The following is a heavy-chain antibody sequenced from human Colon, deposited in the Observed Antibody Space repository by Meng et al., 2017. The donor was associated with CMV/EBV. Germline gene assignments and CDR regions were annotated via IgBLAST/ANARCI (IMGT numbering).Heavy chain of an antibody. J-gene: IGHJ3*02. CDR2: IRSKAYGGTR. Sequence: GGSLRLSCIASGFTFGDYAMNWVRQAPGKGLEWVGFIRSKAYGGTREHAASVKGRFTISRDDSKSIAYLQMNSLKTEDTAMYYCTGGYYGSGSYEYAFDIWGQGTMVTVS. V-gene: IGHV3-49*04. CDR3: TGGYYGSGSYEYAFDI. CDR1: GFTFGDYA. D-gene: IGHD3-10*01.